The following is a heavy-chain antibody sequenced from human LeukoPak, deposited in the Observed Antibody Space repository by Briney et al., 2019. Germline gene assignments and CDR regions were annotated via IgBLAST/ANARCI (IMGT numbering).Heavy chain of an antibody. V-gene: IGHV1-2*02. CDR1: GYTFTSYD. J-gene: IGHJ5*02. CDR2: INPNSGGT. Sequence: ASVKVSCKASGYTFTSYDINWVRQATGQGLEWMGWINPNSGGTNYAQKFQGRVTMTRDTSISTAYMELSRLRSDDTAVYYCARASRGYSGSEPWGQGTLVTVSS. CDR3: ARASRGYSGSEP. D-gene: IGHD5-12*01.